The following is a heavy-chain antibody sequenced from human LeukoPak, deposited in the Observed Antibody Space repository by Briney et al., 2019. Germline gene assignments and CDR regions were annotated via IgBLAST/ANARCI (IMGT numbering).Heavy chain of an antibody. CDR1: GGTFSSYA. CDR2: IIPIFGTA. Sequence: SVKVSCKASGGTFSSYAISWVRQAPGQGLEWMGRIIPIFGTADYAQKFQGRVTITTDESTSTAYMELSSLRSEDTAVYYCARSYGYSYGAFDYWGQGTLVTVSS. J-gene: IGHJ4*02. CDR3: ARSYGYSYGAFDY. D-gene: IGHD5-18*01. V-gene: IGHV1-69*05.